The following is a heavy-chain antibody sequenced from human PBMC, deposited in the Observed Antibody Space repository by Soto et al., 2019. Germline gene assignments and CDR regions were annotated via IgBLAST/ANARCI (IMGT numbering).Heavy chain of an antibody. CDR3: TRRAYCGGDCYLKSDY. J-gene: IGHJ4*02. V-gene: IGHV3-49*03. CDR1: GFTFGDYA. CDR2: IRSKAYGGTT. D-gene: IGHD2-21*02. Sequence: GGSLRLSCTASGFTFGDYAMSWFRQAPGKGLEWVGFIRSKAYGGTTEYAASVKGRFTISRDDSKSIAYLQMNSLKTEDTAVYYCTRRAYCGGDCYLKSDYWGQGTLVTAPQ.